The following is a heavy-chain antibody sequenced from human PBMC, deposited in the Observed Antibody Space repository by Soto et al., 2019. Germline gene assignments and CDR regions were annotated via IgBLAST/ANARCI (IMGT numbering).Heavy chain of an antibody. CDR1: GYTFTSYG. D-gene: IGHD1-1*01. V-gene: IGHV1-18*01. J-gene: IGHJ5*02. CDR3: ARDLAGTQQGNWFDP. Sequence: ASVKVSCKASGYTFTSYGISWVRQAPGQGLEWMGWISAYNGNTNYAQKLQGRVTMTTDTSTSTAYMELRSLRSDDTAVYYCARDLAGTQQGNWFDPWGQGTLVTVLL. CDR2: ISAYNGNT.